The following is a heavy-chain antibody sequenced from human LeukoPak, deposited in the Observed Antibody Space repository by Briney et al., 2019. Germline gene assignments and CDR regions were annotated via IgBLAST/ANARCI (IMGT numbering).Heavy chain of an antibody. CDR3: ASTISMVRGVIRYFDY. J-gene: IGHJ4*02. CDR2: ISSSSSYE. D-gene: IGHD3-10*01. Sequence: GGSLRLSCAASGFTFSSFSMNWVRQAPGKGLEWVSSISSSSSYEYYAGSVKGRFTISTDNAKNSLYLQMNSLRAEDTAVYYCASTISMVRGVIRYFDYWGQGTLVTVSS. V-gene: IGHV3-21*01. CDR1: GFTFSSFS.